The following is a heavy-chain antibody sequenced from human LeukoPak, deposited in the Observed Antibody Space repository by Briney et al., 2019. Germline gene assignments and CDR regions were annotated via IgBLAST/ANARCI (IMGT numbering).Heavy chain of an antibody. CDR2: IIPILGMA. CDR3: ARDLPSRAFDI. CDR1: GGTFSSYT. J-gene: IGHJ3*02. Sequence: ASVKVSCKASGGTFSSYTISWVRQAPGQGLEWMGRIIPILGMANYAQKFQGRVTITADKSTSTAYMELSSLRSEDTAVYYCARDLPSRAFDIWGQGTMVTVSS. V-gene: IGHV1-69*04.